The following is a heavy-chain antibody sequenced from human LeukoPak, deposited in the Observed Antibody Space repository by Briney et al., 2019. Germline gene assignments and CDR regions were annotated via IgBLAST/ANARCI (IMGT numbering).Heavy chain of an antibody. CDR3: ARDDGSGWYSY. CDR2: IIPILGIA. V-gene: IGHV1-69*04. CDR1: GGTFSSYA. Sequence: SVKVSCKASGGTFSSYAISWVRQAPGQGLEWMGRIIPILGIANYAQKFQGRVTITADKSTSTAYMELSSLRSEDTAVYYCARDDGSGWYSYRGQGTLVTVSS. D-gene: IGHD6-19*01. J-gene: IGHJ4*02.